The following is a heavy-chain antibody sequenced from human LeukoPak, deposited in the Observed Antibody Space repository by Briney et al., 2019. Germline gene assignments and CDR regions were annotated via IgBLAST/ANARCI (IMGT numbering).Heavy chain of an antibody. Sequence: PGGSLRLSCVATGFTFSSFSMHWVRQAPGKGLEWVAVISYDGSNKYYADSVKGRFTISRDNSKNTLYLQMNSLRIEDTAVYYCAKGRVGANGYYYYGMDVWGQGTTVTVSS. CDR3: AKGRVGANGYYYYGMDV. V-gene: IGHV3-30*18. CDR1: GFTFSSFS. D-gene: IGHD1-26*01. CDR2: ISYDGSNK. J-gene: IGHJ6*02.